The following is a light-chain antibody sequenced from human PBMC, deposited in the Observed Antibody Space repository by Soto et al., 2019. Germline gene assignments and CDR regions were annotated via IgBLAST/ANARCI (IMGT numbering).Light chain of an antibody. J-gene: IGKJ1*01. CDR1: RDIDNS. CDR3: QKYNKDPWI. CDR2: GAS. V-gene: IGKV1-27*01. Sequence: DIRVTQSPLSLSAAVGYRVTITCRASRDIDNSLAWYQQIPGRAPKLLIYGASSLQSGVPSRFSGSGSGTYFVLTITNLQPEDVATYYCQKYNKDPWIFGQGTRWIS.